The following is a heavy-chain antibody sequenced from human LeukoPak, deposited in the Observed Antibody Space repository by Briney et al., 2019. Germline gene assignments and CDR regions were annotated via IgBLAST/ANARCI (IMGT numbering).Heavy chain of an antibody. CDR2: IYHTGSN. V-gene: IGHV4-61*08. Sequence: SETLSLTCIVSGGSVGSTDYYWSWLRHPPGKALEWIGYIYHTGSNNYKYSLKSRVTITLDTSKNRFSLRLTSMTAADTAIYYCARDQGGSSHRHAFDIWGQGTMVTVSS. J-gene: IGHJ3*02. D-gene: IGHD1-26*01. CDR1: GGSVGSTDYY. CDR3: ARDQGGSSHRHAFDI.